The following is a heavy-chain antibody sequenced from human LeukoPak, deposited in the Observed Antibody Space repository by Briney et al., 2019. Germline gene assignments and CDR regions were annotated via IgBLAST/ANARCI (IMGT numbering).Heavy chain of an antibody. J-gene: IGHJ4*02. CDR1: GGSISSSGHY. CDR3: ARGRMWSSGWYARGDY. CDR2: VHYSGST. Sequence: SETLSLTCTDSGGSISSSGHYWGWIRQAPGKGLEWIGSVHYSGSTYYSPSLQSRVSISVDTSKNQFSLKLSSVTAADTAVYYCARGRMWSSGWYARGDYWGQGTLVTVSS. V-gene: IGHV4-39*01. D-gene: IGHD6-19*01.